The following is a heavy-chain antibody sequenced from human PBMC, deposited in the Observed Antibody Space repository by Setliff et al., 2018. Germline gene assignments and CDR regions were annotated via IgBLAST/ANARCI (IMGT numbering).Heavy chain of an antibody. D-gene: IGHD6-6*01. CDR2: IYHSGST. Sequence: PSETLSLTCAVSGGSISSNEWWSWVRQPPGKGLEWIGEIYHSGSTNYSPSLRSRVTISVDTSKNQFSLTLTSVTAADTAVYYCARGRNVAARLFDSWGRGNLVTVSS. V-gene: IGHV4-4*02. CDR3: ARGRNVAARLFDS. CDR1: GGSISSNEW. J-gene: IGHJ4*02.